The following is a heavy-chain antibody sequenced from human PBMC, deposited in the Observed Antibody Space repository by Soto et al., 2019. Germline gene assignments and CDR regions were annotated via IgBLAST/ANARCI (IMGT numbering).Heavy chain of an antibody. V-gene: IGHV3-7*02. J-gene: IGHJ3*02. CDR3: ASQKKNAFDI. CDR2: IRQDGGQM. Sequence: PGGSLRLSCVASRITFIGYWMSWVRQAPWRGLEWVATIRQDGGQMYYVDSVKGRFTISRDHAKNSLYLQMNSLRAEDTAVYYCASQKKNAFDIWGQGTMVTVSS. CDR1: RITFIGYW.